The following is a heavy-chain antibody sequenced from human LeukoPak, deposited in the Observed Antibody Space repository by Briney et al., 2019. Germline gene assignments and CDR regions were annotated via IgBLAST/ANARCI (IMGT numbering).Heavy chain of an antibody. CDR1: GITLSNYG. CDR2: ISDRGGRT. Sequence: GGSLRLSCAVSGITLSNYGMSWVRQAPGKGLEGVAGISDRGGRTNYADSVKGRFTISRENSKNTLYLQMNSLRAEDTAVYFCAKRGVVIRVILVGFHKEAYYFDSWGQGALVTVSS. V-gene: IGHV3-23*01. CDR3: AKRGVVIRVILVGFHKEAYYFDS. D-gene: IGHD3-10*01. J-gene: IGHJ4*02.